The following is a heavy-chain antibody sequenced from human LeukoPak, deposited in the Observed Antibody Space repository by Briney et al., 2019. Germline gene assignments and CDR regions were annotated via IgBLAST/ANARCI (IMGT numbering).Heavy chain of an antibody. Sequence: SETLSLTCTVSGGSISSSSYYWGWIRQPPGKGLEWIGSIYYSGSTYFNPSLKSRVTISVDTSKNQFSLKLSSVTAADTAVYYCARERPAPPRHSNGLSSMDVWGQGTTVTVSS. CDR2: IYYSGST. CDR3: ARERPAPPRHSNGLSSMDV. V-gene: IGHV4-39*02. D-gene: IGHD6-25*01. J-gene: IGHJ6*02. CDR1: GGSISSSSYY.